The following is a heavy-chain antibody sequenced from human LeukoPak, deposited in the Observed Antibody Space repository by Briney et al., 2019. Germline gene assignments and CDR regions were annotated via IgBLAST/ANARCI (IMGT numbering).Heavy chain of an antibody. CDR1: GYTFTGYY. Sequence: ASVKVSCKASGYTFTGYYMRWVRQAPGQGLEWMGWINPNSGGTNYAQKFQGRVTMTRDTSISTAYMELSRLRSDDTAVYYCARDYCSSTSCYIFDYWGQGTLVTVSS. J-gene: IGHJ4*02. CDR3: ARDYCSSTSCYIFDY. V-gene: IGHV1-2*02. CDR2: INPNSGGT. D-gene: IGHD2-2*01.